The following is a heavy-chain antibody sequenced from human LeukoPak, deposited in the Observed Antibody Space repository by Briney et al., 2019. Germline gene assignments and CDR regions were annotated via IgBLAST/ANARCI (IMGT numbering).Heavy chain of an antibody. CDR2: IYYSGST. J-gene: IGHJ3*02. V-gene: IGHV4-61*08. Sequence: PSETLSLTCTVSGGSISSGGYYWSWIRQHPGKGLEWIGYIYYSGSTNYNPSLKSRVTISVDTSKNQFSLKLSSVTAADTAVYYCARLTSYYDSSGYYGSDAFDIWGQGTMVTVSS. D-gene: IGHD3-22*01. CDR1: GGSISSGGYY. CDR3: ARLTSYYDSSGYYGSDAFDI.